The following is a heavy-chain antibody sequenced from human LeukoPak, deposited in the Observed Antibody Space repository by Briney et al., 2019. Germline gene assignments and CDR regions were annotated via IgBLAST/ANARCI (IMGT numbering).Heavy chain of an antibody. CDR1: GYIFTSHG. V-gene: IGHV1-18*01. CDR3: ARFQLVEKNWFDP. CDR2: INPNSGNT. Sequence: ASVKVSCKASGYIFTSHGIAWVRQAPGQELEWMGWINPNSGNTQYPQRLQGRVSLTTVASTSTAYMELRSLRSDDTAVYYCARFQLVEKNWFDPWGQGTLVTVSS. D-gene: IGHD6-13*01. J-gene: IGHJ5*02.